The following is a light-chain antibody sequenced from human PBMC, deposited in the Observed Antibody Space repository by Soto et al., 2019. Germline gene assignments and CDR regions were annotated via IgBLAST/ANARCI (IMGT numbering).Light chain of an antibody. V-gene: IGKV1-5*03. CDR1: QSIVTA. CDR2: RAS. Sequence: DVQMTQSPSTLSASVGDTVTITCRASQSIVTALAWYQQKPGKAPNLLIYRASNLESGVPSRFSGRGSGTEFTLAISSLQPDDFATYYCQQYGFFLTFGQGTKLEIK. J-gene: IGKJ2*01. CDR3: QQYGFFLT.